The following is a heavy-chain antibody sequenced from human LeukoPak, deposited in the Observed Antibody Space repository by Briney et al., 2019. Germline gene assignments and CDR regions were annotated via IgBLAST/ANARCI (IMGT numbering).Heavy chain of an antibody. Sequence: GGSLRLSCAASGFTFNSHWMSWVRQAPGKGLEWVANIKQDGFEKHHVDSAKGRFTISRDNAKNSLFLQMNNLRAEDSATYYCARGLIAAAGTGYYYYHAMDVWGQGTTVTVSS. V-gene: IGHV3-7*04. D-gene: IGHD6-13*01. CDR2: IKQDGFEK. CDR1: GFTFNSHW. J-gene: IGHJ6*02. CDR3: ARGLIAAAGTGYYYYHAMDV.